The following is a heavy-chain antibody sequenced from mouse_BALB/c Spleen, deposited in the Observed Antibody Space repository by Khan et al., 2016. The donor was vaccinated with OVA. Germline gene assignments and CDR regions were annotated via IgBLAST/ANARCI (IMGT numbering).Heavy chain of an antibody. CDR2: ITNGGGNT. D-gene: IGHD1-2*01. CDR3: ARIPNFITTALDY. V-gene: IGHV5-12-2*01. J-gene: IGHJ4*01. CDR1: GFTFSSNT. Sequence: EVELVESGGGLVQPGGSLKLSCAASGFTFSSNTMSWVRQTPEKRLEWVAYITNGGGNTYYPDTVKGRFTISRDNAKNTLYLQMSSLKSEDTAMYDGARIPNFITTALDYWGQGTSVTVSS.